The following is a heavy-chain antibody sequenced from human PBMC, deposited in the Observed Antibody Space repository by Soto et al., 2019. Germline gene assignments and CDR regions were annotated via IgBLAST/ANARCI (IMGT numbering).Heavy chain of an antibody. J-gene: IGHJ6*02. V-gene: IGHV1-69*05. D-gene: IGHD2-21*01. CDR3: ARELSRGLFGDYYYYYYGMDV. CDR2: IIPIFGST. CDR1: GGTFSSYA. Sequence: ASVKVSCKASGGTFSSYAISWVRQAPGQGLEWMGGIIPIFGSTSYAQKFQGRVTMTRDTSTSTVYMELSSLRSEDTAVYYCARELSRGLFGDYYYYYYGMDVWGQGTTVTVSS.